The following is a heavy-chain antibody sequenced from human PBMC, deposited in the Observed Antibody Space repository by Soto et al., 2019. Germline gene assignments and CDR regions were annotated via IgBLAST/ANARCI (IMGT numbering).Heavy chain of an antibody. J-gene: IGHJ4*02. CDR3: ARVDY. Sequence: GGSLRLSCEASGFTFSRVSMNWVRQVPGKGLEWGGSISSASSETWYADSVKGRFIISRDNAQNSLFLQMNSLRPEDSAIYYCARVDYWGPGTQVTVSS. CDR1: GFTFSRVS. V-gene: IGHV3-21*01. CDR2: ISSASSET.